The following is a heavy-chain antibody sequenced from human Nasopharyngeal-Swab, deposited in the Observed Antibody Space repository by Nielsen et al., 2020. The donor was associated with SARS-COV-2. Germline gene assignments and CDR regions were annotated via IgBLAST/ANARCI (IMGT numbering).Heavy chain of an antibody. CDR3: AREVVYGGFDP. V-gene: IGHV3-23*01. J-gene: IGHJ5*02. Sequence: GESLKISCAASGFTFSSYAMSWVRQAPGKGLEWVSGISGRGINSYYADSVKGRFTISRDNSKNTLYLQMNSLRSEDTAVYYCAREVVYGGFDPWGQGTLVTVSS. CDR1: GFTFSSYA. CDR2: ISGRGINS. D-gene: IGHD5/OR15-5a*01.